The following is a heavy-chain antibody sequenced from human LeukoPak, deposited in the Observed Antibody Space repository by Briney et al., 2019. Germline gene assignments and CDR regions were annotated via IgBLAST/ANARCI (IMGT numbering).Heavy chain of an antibody. CDR2: INHSGST. V-gene: IGHV4-34*01. D-gene: IGHD2-2*01. Sequence: SETLSLTCAVYGGSFSGYSWNWLRQPPGEGLEWIGEINHSGSTNYNPSLKSRVTISVDTSKNQFSLKLRSVTAADTAVYYCARVRCSGTSCYVKAFDYWGQGTLVTVSS. J-gene: IGHJ4*02. CDR1: GGSFSGYS. CDR3: ARVRCSGTSCYVKAFDY.